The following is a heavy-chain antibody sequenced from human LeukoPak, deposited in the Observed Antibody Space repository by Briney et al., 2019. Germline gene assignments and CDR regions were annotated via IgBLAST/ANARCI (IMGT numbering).Heavy chain of an antibody. CDR1: GFTFSRYW. CDR3: ARTMLYDSGSYYVPFDD. Sequence: AGGSLRLSCAASGFTFSRYWMSWVRQAPGKGLEWMANIKEDGSETYYVDSVKGRFTISRDNAKNSLFPQMNNLRADDTAVYYCARTMLYDSGSYYVPFDDWGQGTLVTVSS. CDR2: IKEDGSET. J-gene: IGHJ4*02. D-gene: IGHD3-10*01. V-gene: IGHV3-7*01.